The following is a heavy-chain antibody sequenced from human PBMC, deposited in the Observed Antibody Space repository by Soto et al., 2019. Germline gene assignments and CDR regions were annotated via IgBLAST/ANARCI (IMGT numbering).Heavy chain of an antibody. CDR1: GAATTPRAGYP. CDR3: AIVEGSLWSGELL. V-gene: IGHV4-30-2*05. CDR2: IHHSGST. J-gene: IGHJ1*01. D-gene: IGHD3-10*01. Sequence: SKPLSLNRSGWGAATTPRAGYPWSVSQQHPGKGLEWIGYIHHSGSTYYNPSLKSRVTISADPSTNQFSLKMTSVTVADTAVYYCAIVEGSLWSGELLWGLGILVPVSA.